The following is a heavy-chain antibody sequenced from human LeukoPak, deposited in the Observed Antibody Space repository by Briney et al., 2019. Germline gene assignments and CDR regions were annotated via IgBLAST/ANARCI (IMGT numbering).Heavy chain of an antibody. D-gene: IGHD6-13*01. Sequence: GGSLRLSCAASGFTFSSYGMHWVRQAPGKGLKWVAFIRYDGSNKYYADSVKGRFTISRDNSKNTLYLQMNSLRAEDTAVYYCARAGVQQQLVPVYFDYWGQGTLVTVSS. CDR3: ARAGVQQQLVPVYFDY. CDR2: IRYDGSNK. CDR1: GFTFSSYG. V-gene: IGHV3-30*02. J-gene: IGHJ4*02.